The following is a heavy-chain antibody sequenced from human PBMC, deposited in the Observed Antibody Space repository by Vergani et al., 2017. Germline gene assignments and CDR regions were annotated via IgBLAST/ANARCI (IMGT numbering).Heavy chain of an antibody. CDR2: IIPIFGTA. D-gene: IGHD3-10*01. CDR1: GGTFSSYA. Sequence: QVQLVQSGAEVKKPGSSVKVSCKASGGTFSSYAISWVRQAPGQGLEWMGGIIPIFGTANYAQKFQGRVTITADESTSTAYMELSSLRSEDTAVYYCAREPLHHYGSGSPSTYYYYYYMDVWGKGTTVTVSS. V-gene: IGHV1-69*01. J-gene: IGHJ6*03. CDR3: AREPLHHYGSGSPSTYYYYYYMDV.